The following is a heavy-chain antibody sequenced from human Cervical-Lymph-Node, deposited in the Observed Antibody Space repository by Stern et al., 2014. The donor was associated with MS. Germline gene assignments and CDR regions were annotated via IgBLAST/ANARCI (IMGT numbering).Heavy chain of an antibody. V-gene: IGHV3-33*01. Sequence: QVQLVESGGGVVQPGRSLRLSCAASGFTFSISGMHWVRHAPGKGLEWRPIIWYDGSNRYYADSVKGRFTISRDNSKNTLYLQMNSLRAEDTAVHYCAREGGNTAEYFQHWGQGTLVTVSS. D-gene: IGHD4-23*01. CDR1: GFTFSISG. J-gene: IGHJ1*01. CDR3: AREGGNTAEYFQH. CDR2: IWYDGSNR.